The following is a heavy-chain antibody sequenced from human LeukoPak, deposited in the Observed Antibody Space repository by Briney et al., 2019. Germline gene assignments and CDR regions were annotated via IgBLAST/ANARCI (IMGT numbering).Heavy chain of an antibody. CDR3: ARGQFYYDSSGYVFDY. Sequence: GASVKVSCKASGGTSSSYAISWVRQAPGQGLEWMGGIIPPFGTANYAQKFQGRVTITTDESTSTAYMELSSLRSEDAALYYCARGQFYYDSSGYVFDYWGQGTLVTVSS. D-gene: IGHD3-22*01. J-gene: IGHJ4*02. CDR2: IIPPFGTA. V-gene: IGHV1-69*05. CDR1: GGTSSSYA.